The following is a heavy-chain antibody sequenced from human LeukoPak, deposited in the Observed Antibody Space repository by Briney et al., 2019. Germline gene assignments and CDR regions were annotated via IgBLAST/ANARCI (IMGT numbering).Heavy chain of an antibody. D-gene: IGHD2-15*01. J-gene: IGHJ6*03. CDR2: IYTGGNT. CDR1: GFAVSDSY. Sequence: PGGSLRLSCAASGFAVSDSYMSWVRQGPGKGLEWGSFIYTGGNTYYADSVKGRFTISRDNSKNTLFLQMNSLRDDDTAVYYCAKSIGCSGGICYSADYYYYMDVWGKGTTVTVSS. CDR3: AKSIGCSGGICYSADYYYYMDV. V-gene: IGHV3-53*01.